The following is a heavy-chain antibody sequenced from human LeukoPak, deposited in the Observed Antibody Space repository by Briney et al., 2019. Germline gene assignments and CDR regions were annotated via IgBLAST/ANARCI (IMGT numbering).Heavy chain of an antibody. CDR2: IYYSVTT. CDR3: ARPVGSAVAAGFRFDP. CDR1: GGSISSHGYF. V-gene: IGHV4-39*01. J-gene: IGHJ5*02. D-gene: IGHD6-19*01. Sequence: SETLSLTCTVSGGSISSHGYFWGWIRQSPGKGLEWIGIIYYSVTTYYNPSLKSRVTISVDTAKNQFFLNLTSVTAADTAVYYCARPVGSAVAAGFRFDPWGQGTLVTVSS.